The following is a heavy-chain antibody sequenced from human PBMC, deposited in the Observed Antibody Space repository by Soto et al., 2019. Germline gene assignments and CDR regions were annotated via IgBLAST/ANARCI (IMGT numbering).Heavy chain of an antibody. CDR1: GFTFSSYA. J-gene: IGHJ4*02. D-gene: IGHD1-1*01. CDR2: ISSSSSYI. Sequence: GGSLRLSCAASGFTFSSYAMHWVRQAPGKGLEWVSSISSSSSYIYYADSVKGRFTISRDNAKNSLYLQMNSLRAEDTAVYYCARVGIRPGTFDYWGQGTLVTVSS. CDR3: ARVGIRPGTFDY. V-gene: IGHV3-21*01.